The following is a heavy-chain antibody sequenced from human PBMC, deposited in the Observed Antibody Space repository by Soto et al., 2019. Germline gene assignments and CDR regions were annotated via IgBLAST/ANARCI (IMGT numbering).Heavy chain of an antibody. Sequence: PTETLSLTCTVSGGSISSSSYYWGWIRQPPGKGLEWIGSIYYSGSTYYNPSLKSRVTISVDTSKNQFSLKLSSVTAADTAVYYCARLVVPAAIDYYYYMDVWGKGTTVTVSS. V-gene: IGHV4-39*01. J-gene: IGHJ6*03. CDR2: IYYSGST. D-gene: IGHD2-2*01. CDR3: ARLVVPAAIDYYYYMDV. CDR1: GGSISSSSYY.